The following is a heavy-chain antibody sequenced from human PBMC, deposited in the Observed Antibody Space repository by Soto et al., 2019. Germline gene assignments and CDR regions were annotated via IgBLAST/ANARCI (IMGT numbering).Heavy chain of an antibody. J-gene: IGHJ4*02. CDR3: ARGPPRLYSSGELEFDY. CDR2: IDYNGVT. Sequence: PSETLSLTCTVSGGSIYRGGYYWGWIRQPPGRGLEWIGNIDYNGVTYSNPSLKSRVTISRDTSKNQFSLKLTSVTDADTALYYCARGPPRLYSSGELEFDYWGQGNLVTVAS. D-gene: IGHD6-25*01. V-gene: IGHV4-39*01. CDR1: GGSIYRGGYY.